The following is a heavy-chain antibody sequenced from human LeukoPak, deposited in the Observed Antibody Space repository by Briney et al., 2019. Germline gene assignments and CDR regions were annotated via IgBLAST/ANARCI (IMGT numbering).Heavy chain of an antibody. J-gene: IGHJ4*02. D-gene: IGHD2-15*01. CDR3: ARVGRWYCSGGSCYDY. CDR2: IYYSGST. Sequence: SETLSLTCTVSGGSVSSGSYYWSWIRQPPGKGLEWIGYIYYSGSTNYNPSLKSRVTISVDTSKNQFSLKLSSVTAADTAVYYCARVGRWYCSGGSCYDYWGQGTLVTVSS. CDR1: GGSVSSGSYY. V-gene: IGHV4-61*01.